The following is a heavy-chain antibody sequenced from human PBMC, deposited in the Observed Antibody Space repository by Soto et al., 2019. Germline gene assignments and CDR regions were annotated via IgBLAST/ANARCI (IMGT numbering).Heavy chain of an antibody. CDR1: GYTFTGYY. J-gene: IGHJ5*02. D-gene: IGHD3-3*01. CDR3: ARDLIGYYDFWSGSAYWFDP. Sequence: GASVKVSCKASGYTFTGYYMHWVRQAPGQGLEWMGWINPNSGGTNYAQKFQGRVTMTRDTSISTAYMELSRLRSDDTAVYYCARDLIGYYDFWSGSAYWFDPWGQGTLVTVSS. CDR2: INPNSGGT. V-gene: IGHV1-2*02.